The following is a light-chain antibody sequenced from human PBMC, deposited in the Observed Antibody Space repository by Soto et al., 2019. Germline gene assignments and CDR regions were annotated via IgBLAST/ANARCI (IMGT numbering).Light chain of an antibody. CDR2: EDS. V-gene: IGLV2-23*01. Sequence: QSALTQPASVSGSPGQSITISCTGSRRDIGNYNLVSWYQQHPGKAPKLMIYEDSNRPSGVSSRFSASKSGNTASLTISGLQAEDEADYYCCSYAGSDTVLFGGGTKVTVL. CDR1: RRDIGNYNL. J-gene: IGLJ2*01. CDR3: CSYAGSDTVL.